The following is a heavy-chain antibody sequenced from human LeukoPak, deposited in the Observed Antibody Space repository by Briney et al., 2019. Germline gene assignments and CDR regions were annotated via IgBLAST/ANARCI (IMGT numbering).Heavy chain of an antibody. D-gene: IGHD3-16*01. V-gene: IGHV4-59*08. J-gene: IGHJ4*02. CDR3: ARSPPTRSLWGPPTMHYFDY. Sequence: PSETLSLTCTVSGDSISSYYWSWIRKPPGKGLEWIGYIYYSGSTNYNPSLKSRVTISVDTSKNQFSLKLSSMTAADTAVYYCARSPPTRSLWGPPTMHYFDYWGQGSLVTVSS. CDR2: IYYSGST. CDR1: GDSISSYY.